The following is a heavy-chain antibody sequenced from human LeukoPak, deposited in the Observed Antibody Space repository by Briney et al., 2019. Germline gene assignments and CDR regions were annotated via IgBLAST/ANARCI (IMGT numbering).Heavy chain of an antibody. CDR3: ARRGRNSSGWQDYL. Sequence: SETLSLTCTVSGGSISSYYWSWIRQPPGKGLEWIGYIYYSGSTNYNPSLKSRVTISVDTSKNQFSLKLTSVTAADTAVYYCARRGRNSSGWQDYLWGQGTLVTVSS. J-gene: IGHJ4*02. V-gene: IGHV4-59*01. CDR1: GGSISSYY. CDR2: IYYSGST. D-gene: IGHD6-25*01.